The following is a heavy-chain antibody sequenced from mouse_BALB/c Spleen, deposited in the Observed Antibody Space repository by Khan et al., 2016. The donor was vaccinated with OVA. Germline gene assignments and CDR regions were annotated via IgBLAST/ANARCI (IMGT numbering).Heavy chain of an antibody. CDR2: ISSSGRT. J-gene: IGHJ4*01. Sequence: EVQLQESGPGLVKPSQSLSLTCTVTGYSITSDFAWNWVRQFPGNKLEWMGYISSSGRTSYDPSLKSRLSITRDTSKNRFFLQLNSVTPEDTATYYGIRSGYYAYAYAMDYWGQGISVTVSS. V-gene: IGHV3-2*02. CDR1: GYSITSDFA. CDR3: IRSGYYAYAYAMDY. D-gene: IGHD2-2*01.